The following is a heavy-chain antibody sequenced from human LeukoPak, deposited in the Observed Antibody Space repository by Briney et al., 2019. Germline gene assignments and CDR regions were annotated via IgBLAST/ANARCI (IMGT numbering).Heavy chain of an antibody. Sequence: GGSLRLSCAASGFTFSSYWMHWVRQAPGKGLVWVSRINSDGSSTSYADSVKGRFTISRDNAKNTLYLQMNSLRAEDTAVYYCARLRGTMIVVVDAFDIWGQGTMVTVSS. CDR2: INSDGSST. CDR1: GFTFSSYW. J-gene: IGHJ3*02. D-gene: IGHD3-22*01. V-gene: IGHV3-74*01. CDR3: ARLRGTMIVVVDAFDI.